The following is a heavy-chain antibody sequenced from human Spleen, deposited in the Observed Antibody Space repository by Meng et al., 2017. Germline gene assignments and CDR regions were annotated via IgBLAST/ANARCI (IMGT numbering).Heavy chain of an antibody. V-gene: IGHV1-69*06. CDR1: GGTFSSYA. CDR3: ANRLTRGSNWPRYYGMDV. J-gene: IGHJ6*02. Sequence: SVKVSCKASGGTFSSYAISWVRQAPGQGLEWMGGIIPIFGTANYAQKFQGRVTITADKSTSTAYMELSSLRSEDTAVYYCANRLTRGSNWPRYYGMDVWGQGTTVTVSS. CDR2: IIPIFGTA. D-gene: IGHD7-27*01.